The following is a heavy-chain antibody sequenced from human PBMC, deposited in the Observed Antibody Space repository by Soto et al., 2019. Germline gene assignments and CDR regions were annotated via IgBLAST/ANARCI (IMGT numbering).Heavy chain of an antibody. J-gene: IGHJ4*02. V-gene: IGHV3-30-3*01. CDR2: ISYDGSNK. CDR1: GFTFSSYA. D-gene: IGHD6-19*01. CDR3: ARVGGGWSYYFDY. Sequence: QVQLVESGGGVVQPGRSLRLSCAASGFTFSSYAMHWVRQAPGKGLEWVAVISYDGSNKYYADSVKGRFTISRDNSKNTLYLQMNSLRGEDTAVYYCARVGGGWSYYFDYWGQGTLVTVSS.